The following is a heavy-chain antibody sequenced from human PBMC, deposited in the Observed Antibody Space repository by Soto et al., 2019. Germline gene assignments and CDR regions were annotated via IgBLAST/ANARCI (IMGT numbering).Heavy chain of an antibody. D-gene: IGHD3-10*01. Sequence: SETLSLTCAVYGGSFSGYYWSWIRQPPGKGLEWIGYINHSGSTNYNPSLKSRVTISVDTSKNQFSLKLSSVTAADTAVYYCARVDGSGSYPNYFDYWGQGTLVTVSS. CDR2: INHSGST. CDR3: ARVDGSGSYPNYFDY. V-gene: IGHV4-34*01. CDR1: GGSFSGYY. J-gene: IGHJ4*02.